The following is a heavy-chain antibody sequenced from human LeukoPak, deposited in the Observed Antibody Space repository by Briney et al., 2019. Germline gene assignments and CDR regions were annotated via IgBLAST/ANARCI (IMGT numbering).Heavy chain of an antibody. CDR2: IYYSGTT. CDR3: ASSYYGNAGYPT. J-gene: IGHJ5*02. V-gene: IGHV4-31*03. CDR1: GEPVSSGGYS. D-gene: IGHD3-10*01. Sequence: PSETLSLTCTVSGEPVSSGGYSWIWIRQHPGKGLEWIGFIYYSGTTYYNPSLKGRLAISLDTSKNQFSVRLTSVTAADTGVYFCASSYYGNAGYPTWGQGTLVAVSS.